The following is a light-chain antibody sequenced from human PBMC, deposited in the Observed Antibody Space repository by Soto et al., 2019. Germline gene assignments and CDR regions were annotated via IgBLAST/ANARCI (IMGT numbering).Light chain of an antibody. J-gene: IGKJ1*01. CDR3: QQYNNWPPWT. CDR1: QSVSSN. V-gene: IGKV3-15*01. Sequence: EIVVTQSPATLSVSPGERATLSCRASQSVSSNLAWYQQKPGQAPRLLIYGASTRATGIPARFSGSGSGNEFTLTISRLQSEDFAVYYRQQYNNWPPWTFGQGTKVEIK. CDR2: GAS.